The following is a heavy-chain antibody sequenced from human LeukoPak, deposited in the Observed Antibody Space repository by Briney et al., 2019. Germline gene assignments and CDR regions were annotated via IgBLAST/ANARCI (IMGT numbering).Heavy chain of an antibody. CDR2: IYYSGST. V-gene: IGHV4-39*07. J-gene: IGHJ5*02. CDR3: ARDLTIFGVVRRLFDP. Sequence: SETLSLTCTISGGSISSSSYYWGWIRQPPGKGLEWIGSIYYSGSTYYNPSLKSRVTISVDTSKNQFSLKLSSVTAADTAVYYCARDLTIFGVVRRLFDPWVQGTLVTVSS. CDR1: GGSISSSSYY. D-gene: IGHD3-3*01.